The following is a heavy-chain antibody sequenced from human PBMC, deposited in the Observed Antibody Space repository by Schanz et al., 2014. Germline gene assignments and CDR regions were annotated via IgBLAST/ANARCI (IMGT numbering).Heavy chain of an antibody. D-gene: IGHD6-13*01. J-gene: IGHJ1*01. CDR1: GYTFTSYG. CDR2: ISDYNADT. Sequence: QVQLVQSGAEVKKPGASVKVSCKASGYTFTSYGISWVRQAPGQGPEWMGWISDYNADTKYAQKVQGRVTMTTDTSTSTAYMELRSLRSADTAVYYCAGATYSSSWYGGSEYFQHWGQGTLVTVS. CDR3: AGATYSSSWYGGSEYFQH. V-gene: IGHV1-18*04.